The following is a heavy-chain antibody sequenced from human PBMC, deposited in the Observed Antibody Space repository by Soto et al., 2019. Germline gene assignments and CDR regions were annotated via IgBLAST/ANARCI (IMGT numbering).Heavy chain of an antibody. Sequence: SLEVSCNASGCTFSSYAISWVLRAPGQGREWMGGIIPIFGTANYAQKFQGRVTITADESTSTGYMERSSRRSEDTAVYYCARDSGAEFGVYYYGMDVWGQGTTVTV. CDR1: GCTFSSYA. CDR2: IIPIFGTA. J-gene: IGHJ6*01. D-gene: IGHD1-26*01. V-gene: IGHV1-69*13. CDR3: ARDSGAEFGVYYYGMDV.